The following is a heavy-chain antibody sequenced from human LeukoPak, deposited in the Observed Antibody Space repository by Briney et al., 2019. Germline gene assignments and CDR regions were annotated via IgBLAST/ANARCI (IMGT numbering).Heavy chain of an antibody. CDR3: ARDRLQDYYDSSLNWFDP. V-gene: IGHV4-4*07. Sequence: SETLSLTCTVSGVSISSYYWSWIRQPAGKGLEWIGRIHTSGSTKYNPSLKSRVTMSVDTSKNQFSLKLSSVTAADTAVYYCARDRLQDYYDSSLNWFDPWGQGTLVTVSS. D-gene: IGHD3-22*01. CDR2: IHTSGST. CDR1: GVSISSYY. J-gene: IGHJ5*02.